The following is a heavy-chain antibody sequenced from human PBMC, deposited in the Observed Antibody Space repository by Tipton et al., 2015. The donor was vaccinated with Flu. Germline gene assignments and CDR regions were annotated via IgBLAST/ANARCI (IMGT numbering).Heavy chain of an antibody. CDR3: ARDAGGREQHFDS. CDR1: GDSISSDFY. CDR2: VSRTGST. Sequence: TLSLTCAVSGDSISSDFYWAWIRQFPGKGLEWIGTVSRTGSTIYNPSLKSRVTISIDTSKNQFSLNMRSVTAADMAVYYCARDAGGREQHFDSWGQGTLVTVSS. V-gene: IGHV4-38-2*02. J-gene: IGHJ4*02. D-gene: IGHD1-26*01.